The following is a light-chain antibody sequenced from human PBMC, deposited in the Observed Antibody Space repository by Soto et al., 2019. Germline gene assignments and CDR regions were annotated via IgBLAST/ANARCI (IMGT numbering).Light chain of an antibody. CDR3: CSYAGRYIYVL. CDR1: SSDVGAYNH. CDR2: AVT. V-gene: IGLV2-11*01. J-gene: IGLJ2*01. Sequence: QSVLTQVRSVSGSPGQSVTISCTGTSSDVGAYNHASWYQQHPGKAPKLLIYAVTQRPSGVPDRFSGSKSGNTASLTISGLQPEDEADYFCCSYAGRYIYVLFGGGTQLTVL.